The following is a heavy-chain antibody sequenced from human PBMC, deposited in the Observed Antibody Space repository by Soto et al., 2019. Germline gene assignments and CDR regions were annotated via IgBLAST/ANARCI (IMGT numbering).Heavy chain of an antibody. V-gene: IGHV3-30-3*01. J-gene: IGHJ4*02. CDR1: GFTFSSYA. Sequence: GGSLRLSCAASGFTFSSYAMHWVRQAPGKGLEWVAVISYDGSNKYYADSVKGRFTISRDNSKNTLYLQMNSLRAEDTAVYYCATQTGYSSGRFDYWGQGTLVTVSS. CDR3: ATQTGYSSGRFDY. D-gene: IGHD6-19*01. CDR2: ISYDGSNK.